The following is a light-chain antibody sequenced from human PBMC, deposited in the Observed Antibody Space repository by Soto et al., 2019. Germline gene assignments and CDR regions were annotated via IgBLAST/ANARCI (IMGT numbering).Light chain of an antibody. Sequence: QSALTQPPSASGSPGQSVTISCTGTSSDVGGYNYVSWYQQHPGKAPKLMIYEVSKRPSGVPDRFSGSKSGNTASLTVSGLQAEDEADYYCSSYAGSNNFVFGPGTKLNVL. J-gene: IGLJ1*01. CDR3: SSYAGSNNFV. CDR2: EVS. V-gene: IGLV2-8*01. CDR1: SSDVGGYNY.